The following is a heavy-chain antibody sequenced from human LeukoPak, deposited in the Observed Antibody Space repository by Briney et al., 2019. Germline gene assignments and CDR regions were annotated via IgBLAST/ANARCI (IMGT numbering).Heavy chain of an antibody. CDR3: AKHRFESGGYHSTD. V-gene: IGHV3-23*01. D-gene: IGHD3-22*01. CDR2: ISGGSGST. Sequence: PGGSLRLSCAASGFTFSSYAMSWVRQAPGKGLEWVSAISGGSGSTYCADSVKGRFTISRDNPKNTLYLQMNSLRDEDTAVYYCAKHRFESGGYHSTDWGQGTLVTVSS. CDR1: GFTFSSYA. J-gene: IGHJ4*02.